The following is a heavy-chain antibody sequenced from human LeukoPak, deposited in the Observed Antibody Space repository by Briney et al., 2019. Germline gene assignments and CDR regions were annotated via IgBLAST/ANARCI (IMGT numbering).Heavy chain of an antibody. CDR1: GXXXXSYY. J-gene: IGHJ1*01. CDR2: IYYSGST. CDR3: ARGGYGLIYFQH. V-gene: IGHV4-59*01. Sequence: SGXXXXSYYWSWIRQPPGKGLEWIGYIYYSGSTNYNPSLKSRVTISVDTSKNQFSLKLSSVTAADTAVYYCARGGYGLIYFQHWGQGTLVTVSS. D-gene: IGHD6-25*01.